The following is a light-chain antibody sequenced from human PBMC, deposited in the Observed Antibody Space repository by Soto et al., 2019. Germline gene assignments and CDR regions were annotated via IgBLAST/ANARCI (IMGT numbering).Light chain of an antibody. Sequence: QSALTQPASVSGSPGQSITISCTGTSSDVGGYNYVSWYQQHPGKAPKLLIDDVSNRPSGVSNRFSGSKSGNTASLTISGLQAEAEADYYGSSYTSSSTWVFGGGTKLTVL. CDR1: SSDVGGYNY. CDR2: DVS. V-gene: IGLV2-14*01. CDR3: SSYTSSSTWV. J-gene: IGLJ3*02.